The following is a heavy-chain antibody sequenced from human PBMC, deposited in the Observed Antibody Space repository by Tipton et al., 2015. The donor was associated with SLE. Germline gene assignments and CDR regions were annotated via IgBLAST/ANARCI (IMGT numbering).Heavy chain of an antibody. D-gene: IGHD4-17*01. Sequence: SLRLSCAASGFTFSSYAMSWVRQTPGKGLEWVSHIINSGRTTYYADSVKGRFTISRDNSKKTLYLQMTSLRAEDTALYYCARDGYGDSTVLLDYWGQGALVTVSS. CDR2: IINSGRTT. CDR1: GFTFSSYA. CDR3: ARDGYGDSTVLLDY. V-gene: IGHV3-23*01. J-gene: IGHJ4*02.